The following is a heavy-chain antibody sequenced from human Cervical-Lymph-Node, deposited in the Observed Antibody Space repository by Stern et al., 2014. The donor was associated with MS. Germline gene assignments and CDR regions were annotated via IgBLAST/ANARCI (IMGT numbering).Heavy chain of an antibody. J-gene: IGHJ6*02. CDR2: IIPIFGTP. D-gene: IGHD1-1*01. Sequence: QLVHSGAEVKKPGSSVKVSCKASGGTFSSHGISWVRQAPGQGLEWMAGIIPIFGTPNYAQKVQGRVTITADESTSTAYMELSSLRSEDTAVYSCAGLNSAYYYGMDVWGQGTTVTVSS. V-gene: IGHV1-69*01. CDR1: GGTFSSHG. CDR3: AGLNSAYYYGMDV.